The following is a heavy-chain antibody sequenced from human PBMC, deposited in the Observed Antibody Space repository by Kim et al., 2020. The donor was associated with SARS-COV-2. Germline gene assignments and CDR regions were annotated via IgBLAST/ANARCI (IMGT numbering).Heavy chain of an antibody. CDR3: AKLGWEQQLVKTEIDY. CDR2: ISGSGGST. V-gene: IGHV3-23*01. J-gene: IGHJ4*02. D-gene: IGHD6-13*01. CDR1: GFTFSSYA. Sequence: GGSLRLSCAASGFTFSSYAMSWVRQAPGKGLEWVSAISGSGGSTYYADSVKGRFTISRDNSKNTLYLQMNSLRAEDTAVYYCAKLGWEQQLVKTEIDYWGQGTLVTVSS.